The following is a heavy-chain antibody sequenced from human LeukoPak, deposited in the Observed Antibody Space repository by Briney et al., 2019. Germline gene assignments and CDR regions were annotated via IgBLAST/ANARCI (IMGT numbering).Heavy chain of an antibody. J-gene: IGHJ4*02. Sequence: GGSLRLSCAASGFTVSSNYMNWVRQAPGKGLEWVSAIGASGSSTYYIDSVKGRCTISRDNSKNTLYLQMNSLRAEDTAVYYCAKLGSAWSGAGADYWGQGTLVTVSS. CDR3: AKLGSAWSGAGADY. D-gene: IGHD6-19*01. CDR2: IGASGSST. CDR1: GFTVSSNY. V-gene: IGHV3-23*01.